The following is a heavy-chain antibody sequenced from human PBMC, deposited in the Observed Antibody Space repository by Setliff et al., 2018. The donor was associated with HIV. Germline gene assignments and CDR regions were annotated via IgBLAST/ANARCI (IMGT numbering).Heavy chain of an antibody. CDR3: AKSGFGVVALGINNWFDP. Sequence: PGGSLRLSCTTSGFTFGSYGMHWVRQAPGKGLEWVANIWYDGSEKYYADSVKGRFTISRDKSKNTLYLQVNSLRTEDTAVYYCAKSGFGVVALGINNWFDPWGQGTLVTVSS. CDR2: IWYDGSEK. J-gene: IGHJ5*02. D-gene: IGHD3-10*01. V-gene: IGHV3-33*03. CDR1: GFTFGSYG.